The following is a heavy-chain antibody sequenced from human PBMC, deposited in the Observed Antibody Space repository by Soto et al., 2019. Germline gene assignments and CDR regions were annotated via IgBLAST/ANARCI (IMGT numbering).Heavy chain of an antibody. CDR2: IIPIVDIT. CDR3: ARGYTVADAFDV. CDR1: GGTFGSDT. D-gene: IGHD4-17*01. J-gene: IGHJ3*01. Sequence: QVQLVQSGAEVKKPGSSVKVSCKATGGTFGSDTFTWVRQAPGQGLEWMGRIIPIVDITHYAQKFQGRVTITADKSTNTADIELSSLRSEDAAVYYCARGYTVADAFDVWGQGTMVTVSS. V-gene: IGHV1-69*02.